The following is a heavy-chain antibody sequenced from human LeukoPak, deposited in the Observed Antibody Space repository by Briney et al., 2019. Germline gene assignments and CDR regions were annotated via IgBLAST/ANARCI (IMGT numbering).Heavy chain of an antibody. D-gene: IGHD3-22*01. J-gene: IGHJ4*02. CDR3: ARASYYYASSGYYYVPFDY. CDR1: GGSISSYY. V-gene: IGHV4-4*07. CDR2: IYTSGST. Sequence: SETLSLTCTVSGGSISSYYWSWIRQPAGKGLEWIGRIYTSGSTNYNPSLKSRVTMSVDTSKNQFSLKLSSVTAADTAVYYCARASYYYASSGYYYVPFDYWGQGTLVTVSS.